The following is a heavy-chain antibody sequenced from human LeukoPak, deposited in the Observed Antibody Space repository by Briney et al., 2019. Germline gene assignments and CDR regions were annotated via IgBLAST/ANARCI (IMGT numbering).Heavy chain of an antibody. CDR1: GFTFSHFW. J-gene: IGHJ4*02. Sequence: GGSLRLSCATSGFTFSHFWMSWVRQTPGKGLEWVAVIWYGGSNKYYADSVKGRFTISRDNSKNTLYLQMNSLRAEDTAVYYCAKDLGPFTAFDYWGQGTLVTVSS. CDR3: AKDLGPFTAFDY. CDR2: IWYGGSNK. D-gene: IGHD7-27*01. V-gene: IGHV3-30*02.